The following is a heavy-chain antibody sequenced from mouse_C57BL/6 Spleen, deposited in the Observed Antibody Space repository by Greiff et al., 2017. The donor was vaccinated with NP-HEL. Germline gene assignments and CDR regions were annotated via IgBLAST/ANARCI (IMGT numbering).Heavy chain of an antibody. J-gene: IGHJ2*01. V-gene: IGHV1-64*01. CDR3: ARPIITTVVATGDY. CDR2: IHPNSGST. CDR1: GYTFTSYW. Sequence: VQLQQPGAELVKPGASVKLSCKASGYTFTSYWMHWVKQRPGQGLEWIGMIHPNSGSTNYNEKFKSKATLTVDKSSSTAYMQLSSLTSEDSAVYYCARPIITTVVATGDYWGQGTTLPVPS. D-gene: IGHD1-1*01.